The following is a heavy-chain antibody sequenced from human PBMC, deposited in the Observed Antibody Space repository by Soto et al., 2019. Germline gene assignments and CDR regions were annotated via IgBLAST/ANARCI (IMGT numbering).Heavy chain of an antibody. Sequence: GESLKISCKTSGYSFISYWVAWVRQKPGKGLEWMGTFYPGDSTSTYSPSFQGQVTISVDKSISTAYLHLSSLKASDTAMYYCARIIGYCRNNDCSWTFDIWGQGTTVTVSS. D-gene: IGHD2-2*03. CDR3: ARIIGYCRNNDCSWTFDI. CDR1: GYSFISYW. V-gene: IGHV5-51*01. CDR2: FYPGDSTS. J-gene: IGHJ3*02.